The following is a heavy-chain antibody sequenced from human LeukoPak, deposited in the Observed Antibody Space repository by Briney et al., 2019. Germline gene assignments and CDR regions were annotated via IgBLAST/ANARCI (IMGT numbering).Heavy chain of an antibody. CDR2: ISYDGSNK. Sequence: GRSLRLSCAASGFTFSSYGMHWVRQAPGKGLEWVAVISYDGSNKYYADSVKGRFIISRDNPRNTLYLQMNILRTEDTAVYYCAKEGTPHVSTWYDLWGQGTQVIVSS. V-gene: IGHV3-30*18. CDR1: GFTFSSYG. CDR3: AKEGTPHVSTWYDL. D-gene: IGHD3-10*01. J-gene: IGHJ5*02.